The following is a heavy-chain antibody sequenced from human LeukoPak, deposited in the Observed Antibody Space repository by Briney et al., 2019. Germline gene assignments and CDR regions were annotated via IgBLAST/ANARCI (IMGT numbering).Heavy chain of an antibody. CDR3: AKARLWLADQRGFDY. CDR2: ISWNSGSI. D-gene: IGHD3-10*01. V-gene: IGHV3-9*01. Sequence: GRSLRLSCAAFGFAFDDYAMHWVRQAPGKGLEWVSGISWNSGSIGYADSVKGRFTISRDNAKNSLYLQMNSLRAEDTALYYCAKARLWLADQRGFDYWGQGTLVTVSS. CDR1: GFAFDDYA. J-gene: IGHJ4*02.